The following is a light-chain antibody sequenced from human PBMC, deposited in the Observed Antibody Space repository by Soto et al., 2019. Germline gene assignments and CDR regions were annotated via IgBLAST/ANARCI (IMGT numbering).Light chain of an antibody. CDR2: DVS. CDR3: RQYKSYSGDT. Sequence: DIQMTQSPSTLSASVGDRVTITCRASQSISTWLAWYQQKPGKAPKLLIYDVSSLETGVPSRFSGSGSGTEFTLTISSLQPDDFATYYCRQYKSYSGDTFGQGTKLEIK. CDR1: QSISTW. V-gene: IGKV1-5*01. J-gene: IGKJ2*01.